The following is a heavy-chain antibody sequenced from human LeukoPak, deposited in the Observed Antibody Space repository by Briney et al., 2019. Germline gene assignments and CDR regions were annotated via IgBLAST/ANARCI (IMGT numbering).Heavy chain of an antibody. CDR3: ARHHYYYDSSGYYIFNGFDI. Sequence: SETLSLTCTVSGGSISSYFCSWIRQPPGKGLEWLGYIYYSGSTDYNPSLKSRVTISVDTSKIQFSLKLSSVTAADTAVYYCARHHYYYDSSGYYIFNGFDIWGQGTMVTVSS. J-gene: IGHJ3*02. CDR1: GGSISSYF. D-gene: IGHD3-22*01. CDR2: IYYSGST. V-gene: IGHV4-59*08.